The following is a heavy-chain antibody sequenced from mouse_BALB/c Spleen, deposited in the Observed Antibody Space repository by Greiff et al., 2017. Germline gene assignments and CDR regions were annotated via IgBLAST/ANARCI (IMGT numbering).Heavy chain of an antibody. CDR3: ARGVIYYYGSSYGYYAMDY. Sequence: EVQLQQSGPELVKPGASVKMSCKASGYTFTSYVMHWVKQKPGQGLEWIGYINPYNDGTKYNEKFKGKATLTSDKSSSTAYMELSSLTSEDSAVYYCARGVIYYYGSSYGYYAMDYWGQGTSVTVSS. V-gene: IGHV1-14*01. D-gene: IGHD1-1*01. CDR2: INPYNDGT. CDR1: GYTFTSYV. J-gene: IGHJ4*01.